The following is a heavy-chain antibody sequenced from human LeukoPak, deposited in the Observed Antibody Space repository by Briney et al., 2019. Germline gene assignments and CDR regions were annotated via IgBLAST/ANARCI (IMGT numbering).Heavy chain of an antibody. CDR1: GFTFSSYA. CDR3: AKECVELRFYNYFDY. Sequence: AGGSLRLSCAASGFTFSSYAMSWVRQAPGKGLEWVSAISGSGGSTYYADSVKGRFTISRDNSKNTLYLQMNSLRAEDTAVYYCAKECVELRFYNYFDYWGQGTLVTVSS. J-gene: IGHJ4*02. D-gene: IGHD3-3*01. V-gene: IGHV3-23*01. CDR2: ISGSGGST.